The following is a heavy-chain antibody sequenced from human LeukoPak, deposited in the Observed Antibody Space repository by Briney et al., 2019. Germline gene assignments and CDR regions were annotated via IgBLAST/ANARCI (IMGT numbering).Heavy chain of an antibody. D-gene: IGHD1-14*01. CDR1: GGSISSSSYH. CDR2: IYYSGGI. J-gene: IGHJ4*02. CDR3: ATTRALTGGGFDY. V-gene: IGHV4-39*01. Sequence: ASETLSLTCTVSGGSISSSSYHWGWIRQPPGKGLEYIGTIYYSGGIYYNPSLKSRVTISVDTSKNQFSLKLSSVTAADPAIYYCATTRALTGGGFDYWGQGTLVTVSS.